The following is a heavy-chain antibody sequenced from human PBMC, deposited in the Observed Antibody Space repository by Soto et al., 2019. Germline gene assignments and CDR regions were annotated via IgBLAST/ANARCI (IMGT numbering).Heavy chain of an antibody. D-gene: IGHD4-17*01. J-gene: IGHJ3*02. CDR1: GCSCTTHC. Sequence: GVGCSCTTHCEPRVLKMPGKGLEWMGIIYAGDSRTRYSPSFEGQVIISADRSISTAYLQWSRLKASDTAMYYCTRERDYGGKSDALDIWGQGTLVTVSS. CDR2: IYAGDSRT. V-gene: IGHV5-51*01. CDR3: TRERDYGGKSDALDI.